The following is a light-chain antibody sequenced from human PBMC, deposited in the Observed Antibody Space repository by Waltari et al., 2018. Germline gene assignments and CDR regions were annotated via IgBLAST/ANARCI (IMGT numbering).Light chain of an antibody. J-gene: IGLJ2*01. CDR1: NLEDKS. V-gene: IGLV3-21*02. CDR2: DDS. Sequence: YVLTQPPSVSVAPGQTATITCGGDNLEDKSVNWYKQRPGQAPVLVVYDDSDRPSGIPERFSGSNSGKATLTISRVEAGDEADYYCQVWDSTSDHVVFGGGTKLTVL. CDR3: QVWDSTSDHVV.